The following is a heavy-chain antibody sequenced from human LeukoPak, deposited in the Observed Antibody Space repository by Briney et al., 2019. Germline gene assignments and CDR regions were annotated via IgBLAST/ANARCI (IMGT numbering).Heavy chain of an antibody. D-gene: IGHD2-2*01. CDR2: IRYDGSNK. Sequence: GGSLRLSCAASGFRFSSYGMHWVRQAPGKGLEWVAFIRYDGSNKYYADSVKGRFTISRDNSKNTLYLQMNSLRAEDTAVYYCANSPTGYCSSTSCYYLDYWGQGTLVTVSS. CDR1: GFRFSSYG. V-gene: IGHV3-30*02. CDR3: ANSPTGYCSSTSCYYLDY. J-gene: IGHJ4*02.